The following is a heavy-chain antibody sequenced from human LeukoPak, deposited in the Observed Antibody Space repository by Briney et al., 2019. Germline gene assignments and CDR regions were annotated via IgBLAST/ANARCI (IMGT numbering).Heavy chain of an antibody. V-gene: IGHV3-21*04. D-gene: IGHD2-15*01. CDR3: AKGGVVHAFDI. Sequence: PGGSLRLSCAASGFTFSSYSMNWVRQAPGKGLEWVSSISTSSSYIYFAASLKGRFTISRDNAKNSLYLQMNNLRAEDTAVYYCAKGGVVHAFDIWGQGTMVTVSS. CDR1: GFTFSSYS. J-gene: IGHJ3*02. CDR2: ISTSSSYI.